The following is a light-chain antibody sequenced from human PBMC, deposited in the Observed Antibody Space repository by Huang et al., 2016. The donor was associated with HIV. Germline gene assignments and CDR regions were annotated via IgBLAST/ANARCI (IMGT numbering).Light chain of an antibody. CDR3: MQGTHWPPIT. CDR1: QSLVHRDGNTY. CDR2: KVS. Sequence: DVVMTQSPLSLSVTPGQPASISCRSSQSLVHRDGNTYWTWFQQRPGQSPRRRIYKVSDGDSGVPDRFSGSGSATDFTLKISRVEAEDVGLYFCMQGTHWPPITFGQGTRLEIK. J-gene: IGKJ5*01. V-gene: IGKV2-30*02.